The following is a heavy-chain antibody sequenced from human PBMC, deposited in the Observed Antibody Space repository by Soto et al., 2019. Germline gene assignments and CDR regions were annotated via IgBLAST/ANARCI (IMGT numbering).Heavy chain of an antibody. CDR3: ARGGGIAARRGNYYYMDV. Sequence: QVQLVQSGAEVKKPGSSVKVSCKASGGTFSSYAISWVRQAPGQGLEWMGGIIPIFGTANYAQKFQGRVTITADESTSTAYMELSSLRSEDTAVYYCARGGGIAARRGNYYYMDVWGKGTPVTVSS. CDR2: IIPIFGTA. CDR1: GGTFSSYA. D-gene: IGHD6-6*01. J-gene: IGHJ6*03. V-gene: IGHV1-69*01.